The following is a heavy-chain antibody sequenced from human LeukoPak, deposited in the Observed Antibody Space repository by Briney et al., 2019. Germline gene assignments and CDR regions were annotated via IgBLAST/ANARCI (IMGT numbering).Heavy chain of an antibody. J-gene: IGHJ4*02. CDR3: ARNGITMVRGVIDY. CDR2: IWYDGSNK. Sequence: GGSLRLSCAASGFTFSSYGMHWVRQAPGEGLEWVAVIWYDGSNKYYADSVKGRFTISRDNSKNTLYLQMNSLRAEDTAVYYCARNGITMVRGVIDYWGQGTLVTVSS. CDR1: GFTFSSYG. D-gene: IGHD3-10*01. V-gene: IGHV3-33*01.